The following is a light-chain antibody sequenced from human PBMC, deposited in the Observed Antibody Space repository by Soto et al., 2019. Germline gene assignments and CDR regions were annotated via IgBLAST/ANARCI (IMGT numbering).Light chain of an antibody. CDR3: QQYNNWPQT. CDR2: GAS. J-gene: IGKJ1*01. V-gene: IGKV3-15*01. Sequence: EIVLTQSPGTLSLSPGERATLSCRASQSVSSNLAWYQQKPGQAPRLLIYGASTRATGVPARFSGSGSGTEFTLTISSLQSGDFAVYYCQQYNNWPQTFGQGTKVDIK. CDR1: QSVSSN.